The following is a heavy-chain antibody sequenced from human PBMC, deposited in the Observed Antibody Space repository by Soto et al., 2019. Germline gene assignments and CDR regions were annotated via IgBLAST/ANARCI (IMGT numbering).Heavy chain of an antibody. D-gene: IGHD6-6*01. CDR1: GGTFSSYA. Sequence: QVQLVQSGAEVKKPGSSVKVSCTASGGTFSSYAISWVRQAPGQGLEWMGGIIPIFGTANYAQKFQVRVTITADESTSTAYMELSSLRSEDTAVYYCARVVIAARANNWFDPWGQGTLVTVSS. CDR3: ARVVIAARANNWFDP. CDR2: IIPIFGTA. V-gene: IGHV1-69*01. J-gene: IGHJ5*02.